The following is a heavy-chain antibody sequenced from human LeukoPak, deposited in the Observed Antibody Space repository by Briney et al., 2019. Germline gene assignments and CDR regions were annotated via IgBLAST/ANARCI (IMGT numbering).Heavy chain of an antibody. V-gene: IGHV3-30*04. CDR3: AKATGYLL. D-gene: IGHD1-14*01. CDR2: MSYDGSNK. Sequence: GGSLRLSCAASGFTFSTFAMIWVRQPPGKGLEWVAVMSYDGSNKYYADSVKGRFTISRDTSKNTLYLQMKSLRTEDTAVYYCAKATGYLLWGQGTLVTVSS. CDR1: GFTFSTFA. J-gene: IGHJ4*02.